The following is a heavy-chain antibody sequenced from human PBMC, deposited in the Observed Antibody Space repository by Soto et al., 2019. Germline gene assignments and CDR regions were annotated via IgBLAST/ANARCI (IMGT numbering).Heavy chain of an antibody. V-gene: IGHV1-69*01. CDR1: GGTFGDYG. CDR2: ILPVFRTP. Sequence: QMHLVQSGPEVTQPRSSVKVSCKASGGTFGDYGIDWVRQAPGHGLEWMGGILPVFRTPRNAEKFEGRVSFAVDEVTNTAVMELNSLRPEDTATYYCARDDGEGGMDVWGQGTTVIVSS. CDR3: ARDDGEGGMDV. D-gene: IGHD3-10*01. J-gene: IGHJ6*02.